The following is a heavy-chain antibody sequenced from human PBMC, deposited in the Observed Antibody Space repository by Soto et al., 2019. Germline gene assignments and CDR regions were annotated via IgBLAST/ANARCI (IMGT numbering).Heavy chain of an antibody. V-gene: IGHV3-48*01. D-gene: IGHD3-10*01. Sequence: EVQLVESGGGLVQPGGSRRLSCAASGFTFSSYSMNWVRQAPGKGLEWDSQISSSRRTIYYADSVKGRFTISRDNAKNSLYLQMNSLRAEDTAVYYCAREDITRGGWFDPWGQGTLVTVSS. J-gene: IGHJ5*02. CDR2: ISSSRRTI. CDR3: AREDITRGGWFDP. CDR1: GFTFSSYS.